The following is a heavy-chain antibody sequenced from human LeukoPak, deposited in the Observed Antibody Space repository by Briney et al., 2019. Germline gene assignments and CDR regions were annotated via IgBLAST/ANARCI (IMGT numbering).Heavy chain of an antibody. V-gene: IGHV2-70*11. D-gene: IGHD3-22*01. CDR1: GFSLNTSGMC. CDR2: IDWDDDK. J-gene: IGHJ4*02. CDR3: ARIPPTYYYDSSGAYVD. Sequence: SGPTLVNPTQTLTLTCTFSGFSLNTSGMCVSWIRQPPGKALEWLARIDWDDDKYYSTSLKTRLTISKDTPKNQVVLTMTNMDPVDTATYFCARIPPTYYYDSSGAYVDWGQGTLVTVSS.